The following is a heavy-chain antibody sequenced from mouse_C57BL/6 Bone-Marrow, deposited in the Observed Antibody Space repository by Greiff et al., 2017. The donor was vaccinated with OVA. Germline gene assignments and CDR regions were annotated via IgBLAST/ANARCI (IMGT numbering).Heavy chain of an antibody. CDR1: GYTFTSYG. J-gene: IGHJ3*01. Sequence: QVQLQQSGAELARPGASVKLSCKASGYTFTSYGISWVKQRTGQGLEWIGEIYPRSGNTYYNEKFKGKDTLTADKSSSTAYMELRSLTSEDSAVYFCANYYGSSFPWFAYWGQGTLVTVSA. V-gene: IGHV1-81*01. CDR2: IYPRSGNT. CDR3: ANYYGSSFPWFAY. D-gene: IGHD1-1*01.